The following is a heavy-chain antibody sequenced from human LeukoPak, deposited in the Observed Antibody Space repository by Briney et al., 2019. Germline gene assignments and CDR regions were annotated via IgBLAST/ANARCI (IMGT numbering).Heavy chain of an antibody. V-gene: IGHV1-69*05. D-gene: IGHD7-27*01. CDR2: IIPIFGTA. J-gene: IGHJ6*03. CDR3: ASHWGSYYYNYMDV. CDR1: GGTFSSYA. Sequence: SVEVSCKASGGTFSSYAISWVRQAPGQGLEWMGGIIPIFGTANYAQKFQGRVTITTDESTSTAYMELSSLRSGDTAVYYCASHWGSYYYNYMDVWGKGTTVTVSS.